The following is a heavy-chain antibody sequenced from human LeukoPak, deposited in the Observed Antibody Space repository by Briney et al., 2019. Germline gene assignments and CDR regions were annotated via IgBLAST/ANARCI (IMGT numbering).Heavy chain of an antibody. V-gene: IGHV1-58*02. CDR1: GFTFTSSA. J-gene: IGHJ6*02. CDR2: IFVYSGNT. Sequence: SVKVSCKPSGFTFTSSAMQWVRQARGQRLEWIGWIFVYSGNTNYAQKFQERVTITSDMSTSTAYMELSSLRSEDTAVYYCAAVGVVVVAASPLRRGGDYGMDVWGQGTTVTVSS. D-gene: IGHD2-15*01. CDR3: AAVGVVVVAASPLRRGGDYGMDV.